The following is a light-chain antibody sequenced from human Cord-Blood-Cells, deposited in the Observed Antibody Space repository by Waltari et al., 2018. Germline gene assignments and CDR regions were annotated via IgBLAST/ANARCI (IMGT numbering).Light chain of an antibody. V-gene: IGLV2-23*01. J-gene: IGLJ3*02. CDR3: CSYAGSSTWV. CDR2: EGS. Sequence: QSALTQPASVSGSPGQSITISCTGTTSDVGSYNLVSWYQQHPGKAPKLMIYEGSKRPSGFSNRFSRSNSCNTASLTISGLQAEDEADYYCCSYAGSSTWVFGGGTKLTVL. CDR1: TSDVGSYNL.